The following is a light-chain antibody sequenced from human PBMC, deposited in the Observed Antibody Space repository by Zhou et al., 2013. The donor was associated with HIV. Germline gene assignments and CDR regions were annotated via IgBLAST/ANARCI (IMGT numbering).Light chain of an antibody. Sequence: EVVLTQSPDTLSLSPGERATLSCRASQSISSNYLAWYQQKPGQAPRLLIYGTSTRATGIPDRFSGSGSGTDFTLTISRLEPEDFAVYYCQFHGGSVTFGPGTKLDFK. V-gene: IGKV3-20*01. CDR2: GTS. J-gene: IGKJ3*01. CDR3: QFHGGSVT. CDR1: QSISSNY.